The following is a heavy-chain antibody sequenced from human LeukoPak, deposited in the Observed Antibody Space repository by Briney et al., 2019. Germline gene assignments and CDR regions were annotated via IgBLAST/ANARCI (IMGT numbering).Heavy chain of an antibody. CDR1: GLTVSGNS. D-gene: IGHD2-15*01. Sequence: GGSLRLSCVASGLTVSGNSMSWVRQAPGKGLEWVSTTNSGGNTYYGDSVRGRFTASRDNSKNTLYLQMNSLRAEDTAVYYCARVKDPSGLFYWGQGAQVTVSS. CDR2: TNSGGNT. V-gene: IGHV3-53*01. CDR3: ARVKDPSGLFY. J-gene: IGHJ4*02.